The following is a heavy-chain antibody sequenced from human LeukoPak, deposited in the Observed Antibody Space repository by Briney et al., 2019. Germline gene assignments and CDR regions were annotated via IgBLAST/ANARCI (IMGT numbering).Heavy chain of an antibody. D-gene: IGHD2-15*01. CDR2: IYYSGST. J-gene: IGHJ4*02. CDR1: XY. Sequence: XYWSWIRQPPGKGLEWIGYIYYSGSTNYNPSLKSRVTLSVDTSKNQFSLKLSSVTAADTALYYCARRGSLFYFDFWGQGTLVTVSS. V-gene: IGHV4-59*08. CDR3: ARRGSLFYFDF.